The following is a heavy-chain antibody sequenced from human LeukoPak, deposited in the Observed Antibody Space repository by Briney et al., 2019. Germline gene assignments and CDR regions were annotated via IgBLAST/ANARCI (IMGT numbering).Heavy chain of an antibody. D-gene: IGHD3-3*02. Sequence: GRSLRLSCAASGFTFSSYAMHWVRQAPGKGLEWVAVIPYDGSNKNYADSVKGRFTISRDNSKNTLYLQMNSLRAEDTAVYYCARLISRHAFDIWGQGTMVTVSS. CDR3: ARLISRHAFDI. CDR2: IPYDGSNK. J-gene: IGHJ3*02. CDR1: GFTFSSYA. V-gene: IGHV3-30*04.